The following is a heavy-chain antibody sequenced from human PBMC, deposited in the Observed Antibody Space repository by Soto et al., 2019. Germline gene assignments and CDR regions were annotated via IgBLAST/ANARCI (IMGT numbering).Heavy chain of an antibody. D-gene: IGHD6-13*01. V-gene: IGHV3-23*01. J-gene: IGHJ4*02. Sequence: LSLTCAASGFTVSSYALNWVRQAPGKGLEWVSGISASTYYADSVKGRFTISRDTSKNTLYPQMNSLRAEDTAIYFCAIRMYSTRWYYLDYWGQGTLVTVSS. CDR2: ISAST. CDR1: GFTVSSYA. CDR3: AIRMYSTRWYYLDY.